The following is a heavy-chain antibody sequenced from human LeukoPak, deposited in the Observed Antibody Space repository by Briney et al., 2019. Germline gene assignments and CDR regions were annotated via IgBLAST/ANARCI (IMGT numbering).Heavy chain of an antibody. D-gene: IGHD2-15*01. CDR1: GFTFGDYA. CDR3: AKSRSGGGSCYNY. CDR2: IRSKAYGGTT. J-gene: IGHJ4*02. V-gene: IGHV3-49*03. Sequence: GRSLRLSCTASGFTFGDYAMSWFRQAPGKGLEWVGFIRSKAYGGTTEYAASVKGRFTISRDDSKSIAYLQMNSLRAEDTAVYYCAKSRSGGGSCYNYWGQGTLVTVSS.